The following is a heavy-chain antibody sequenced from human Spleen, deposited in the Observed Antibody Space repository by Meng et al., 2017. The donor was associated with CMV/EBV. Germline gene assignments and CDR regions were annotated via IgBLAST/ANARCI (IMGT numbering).Heavy chain of an antibody. J-gene: IGHJ4*02. CDR3: ARDHGYTYGLHYFDY. CDR2: ISYDGSNK. CDR1: AFTFSSYA. Sequence: GESLKISCAASAFTFSSYAMHWVRPAPGKGLEWVAVISYDGSNKYYADSVKGRFTISRDNSKNTLYLEMNSLRAEDTAVYYCARDHGYTYGLHYFDYWGQGSLVTVSS. D-gene: IGHD5-18*01. V-gene: IGHV3-30-3*01.